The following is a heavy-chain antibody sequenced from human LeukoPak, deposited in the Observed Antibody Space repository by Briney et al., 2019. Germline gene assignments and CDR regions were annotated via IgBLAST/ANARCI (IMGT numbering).Heavy chain of an antibody. J-gene: IGHJ4*02. D-gene: IGHD3-22*01. Sequence: GGSLRLSRAASGFTFDDYGMTWVRQAPRKGLQWVSGINWNGGSTAYADSVKGRFTTSRDNAKNSLYLRMNSLRAEDTALYYCARGRSEYYYDSSGYQYYFDYWGQGTLVTVSS. V-gene: IGHV3-20*04. CDR3: ARGRSEYYYDSSGYQYYFDY. CDR1: GFTFDDYG. CDR2: INWNGGST.